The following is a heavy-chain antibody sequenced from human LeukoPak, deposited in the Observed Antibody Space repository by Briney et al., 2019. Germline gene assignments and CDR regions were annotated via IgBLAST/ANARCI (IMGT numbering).Heavy chain of an antibody. CDR3: ARDSQFGELLVLGNNWFDP. CDR2: IYDSRDT. J-gene: IGHJ5*02. D-gene: IGHD3-10*01. V-gene: IGHV4-31*03. CDR1: GGSITFGGFF. Sequence: SQTLSLTCSVSGGSITFGGFFWSWVRQHPGKGLEGLEWIGYIYDSRDTSYNASLESRVTISTDTSKNQFSLKLSSVTAADTAVYYCARDSQFGELLVLGNNWFDPWGQGTLVTVSS.